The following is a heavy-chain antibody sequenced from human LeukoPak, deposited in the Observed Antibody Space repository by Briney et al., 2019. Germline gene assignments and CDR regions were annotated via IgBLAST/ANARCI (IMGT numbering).Heavy chain of an antibody. CDR2: IIPILGIA. V-gene: IGHV1-69*04. CDR3: AREHNDFWSGYYMTFFDY. D-gene: IGHD3-3*01. CDR1: GGTFSSYA. Sequence: GASVKVSCKASGGTFSSYAISWVRQAPGQGLEWMGRIIPILGIANYAQRFQGRVTITADKSTSTAYMELSSLRSEDTAVYYCAREHNDFWSGYYMTFFDYWGQGTLVTVSS. J-gene: IGHJ4*02.